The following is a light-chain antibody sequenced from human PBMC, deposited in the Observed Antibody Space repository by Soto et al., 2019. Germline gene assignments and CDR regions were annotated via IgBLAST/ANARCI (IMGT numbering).Light chain of an antibody. CDR2: DAS. CDR1: QSVSSY. CDR3: QQRSNWPVT. Sequence: EIVLTQSPGTLSLSPGERATLSCRASQSVSSYLAWYQQKPGQAPRLLIYDASTRATGISARFSGSGSGTDFTLTISSLEPEDFAVYYCQQRSNWPVTFGQGTEVEVK. J-gene: IGKJ1*01. V-gene: IGKV3-11*01.